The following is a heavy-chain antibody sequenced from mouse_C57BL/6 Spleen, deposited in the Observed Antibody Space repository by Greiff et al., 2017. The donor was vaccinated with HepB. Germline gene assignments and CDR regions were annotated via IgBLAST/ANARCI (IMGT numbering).Heavy chain of an antibody. Sequence: EVQLVESGGGLVKPGGSLKLSCAASGFTFSSYAMSWVRQTPEKRLEWVATISDGGSYTYYPDNVKGRFTISRDNAKNNLYLQMSHLKSEDTAMYYCARDPRTGRGFAYWGQGTLVTVSA. J-gene: IGHJ3*01. D-gene: IGHD4-1*01. CDR2: ISDGGSYT. V-gene: IGHV5-4*01. CDR1: GFTFSSYA. CDR3: ARDPRTGRGFAY.